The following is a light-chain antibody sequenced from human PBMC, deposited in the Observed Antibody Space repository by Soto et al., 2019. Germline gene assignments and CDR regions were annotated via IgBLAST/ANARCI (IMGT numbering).Light chain of an antibody. J-gene: IGLJ1*01. CDR2: DVT. V-gene: IGLV2-11*01. CDR1: SSDVGGYNY. Sequence: QSALTQPRSVSGSPGQSVTISCTGTSSDVGGYNYVSWYQQHPGKTPKLMIYDVTQRPSGVPDRFSGSKSGNTASLSISGFQAEDEADYYCCSYAVSSTVFGTGTKVTVL. CDR3: CSYAVSSTV.